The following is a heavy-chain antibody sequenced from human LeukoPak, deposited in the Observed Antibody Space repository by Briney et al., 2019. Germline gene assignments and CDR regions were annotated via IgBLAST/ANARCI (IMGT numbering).Heavy chain of an antibody. D-gene: IGHD2-2*01. V-gene: IGHV4-30-2*01. CDR2: INHSGST. J-gene: IGHJ4*02. CDR3: ARYQPATAERSFDY. CDR1: GGSISSGGYY. Sequence: PSQTLSLTCAVSGGSISSGGYYWSWIRQPPGKGLEWIGEINHSGSTNYNPSLKSRVTVSVDTSKNQFSLKLSSVTAADTAVYYCARYQPATAERSFDYWGQGTLVTVSS.